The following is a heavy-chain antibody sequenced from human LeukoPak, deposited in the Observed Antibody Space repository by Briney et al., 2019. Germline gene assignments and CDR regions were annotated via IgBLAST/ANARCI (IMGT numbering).Heavy chain of an antibody. D-gene: IGHD2/OR15-2a*01. CDR3: ARDTFGSSRPSGY. CDR1: GYTFTSYT. Sequence: ASVKVSCKASGYTFTSYTIHWVRQAPGQSLEWMGWIDTGKGNTKYSQKFQGRVTITRDTSATTAYMELSSLKSEDTAVYYCARDTFGSSRPSGYWGQGTLVTVSS. J-gene: IGHJ4*02. V-gene: IGHV1-3*04. CDR2: IDTGKGNT.